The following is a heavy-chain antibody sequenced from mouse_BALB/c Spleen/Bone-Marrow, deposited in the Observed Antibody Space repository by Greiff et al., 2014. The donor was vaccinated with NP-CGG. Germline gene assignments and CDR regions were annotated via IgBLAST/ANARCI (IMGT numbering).Heavy chain of an antibody. CDR2: IYPYNGGT. J-gene: IGHJ1*01. D-gene: IGHD2-10*02. Sequence: VHVKQSGPELAKPGASVKISCKASGYTFTDYNMHWVKQSHGKSLEWIGYIYPYNGGTGYNQKFKSKATLTVDNSSSTAYMELRSLTSEDSAVYYCARSYGNWYFDVWGAGTTVTVSS. CDR1: GYTFTDYN. CDR3: ARSYGNWYFDV. V-gene: IGHV1S29*02.